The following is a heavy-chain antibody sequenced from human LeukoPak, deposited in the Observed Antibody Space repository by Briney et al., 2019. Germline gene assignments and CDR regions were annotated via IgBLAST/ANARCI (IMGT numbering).Heavy chain of an antibody. CDR3: ARATVEMATIRAFDI. V-gene: IGHV4-59*12. CDR1: GGSISSYY. J-gene: IGHJ3*02. CDR2: IYYSGST. D-gene: IGHD5-24*01. Sequence: PSETLSLTCTVSGGSISSYYWSWIRQPPGKGLEWIGYIYYSGSTNYNPSLKSRVTISVDTSKNQFSLKLSSVTAADTAVYYCARATVEMATIRAFDIWGQGTMVTVSS.